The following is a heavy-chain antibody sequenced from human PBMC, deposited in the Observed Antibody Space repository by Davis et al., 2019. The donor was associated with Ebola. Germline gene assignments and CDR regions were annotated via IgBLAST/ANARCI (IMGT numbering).Heavy chain of an antibody. Sequence: PGGSLRLSCAASGFTFSSYGMHWVRQAPGKGLEWVAVISYDGSNKYYADSVKGRFTISRDNSKNTLYLQMNSLRAEDTAVYYCARDSEDIVVVVAAMGFDYWGQGTLVTVSS. J-gene: IGHJ4*02. CDR3: ARDSEDIVVVVAAMGFDY. CDR1: GFTFSSYG. V-gene: IGHV3-30*03. CDR2: ISYDGSNK. D-gene: IGHD2-15*01.